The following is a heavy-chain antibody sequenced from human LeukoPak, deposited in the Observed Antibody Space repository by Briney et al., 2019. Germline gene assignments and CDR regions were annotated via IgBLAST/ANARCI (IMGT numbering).Heavy chain of an antibody. D-gene: IGHD3-22*01. CDR3: TRRAKDDSSGYYST. CDR1: GFAFSGSA. CDR2: IRSKANSYAT. V-gene: IGHV3-73*01. Sequence: GGSLKLSCAASGFAFSGSAMHWVRQASGKGLEWVGRIRSKANSYATAYAASVKGRFTISRDESKNTAYLQMNSLKTEDTAVYYCTRRAKDDSSGYYSTWGQGTLVTVSS. J-gene: IGHJ5*02.